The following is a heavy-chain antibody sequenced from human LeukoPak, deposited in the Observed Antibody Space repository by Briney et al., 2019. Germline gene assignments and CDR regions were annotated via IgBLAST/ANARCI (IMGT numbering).Heavy chain of an antibody. CDR2: ISWDGGST. J-gene: IGHJ4*02. CDR3: AKDIRPNYYDSSGFDY. CDR1: GFTFDDYS. D-gene: IGHD3-22*01. Sequence: PGGSLRLSCAASGFTFDDYSMHWVRQAPGKGLEWVSLISWDGGSTYYADSVKGRFTISRDNSKNSLYLQMNSPRTEDTALYYCAKDIRPNYYDSSGFDYWGQGTLVTVSS. V-gene: IGHV3-43*01.